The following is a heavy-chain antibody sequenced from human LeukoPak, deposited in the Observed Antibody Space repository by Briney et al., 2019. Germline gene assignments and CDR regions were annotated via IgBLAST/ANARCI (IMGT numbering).Heavy chain of an antibody. V-gene: IGHV3-48*04. Sequence: GGSLRLSCVASGFTFSSYSMNWVRQAPGKGLEWVSYIRSSSNIIYYADSVKGRFTISRDNTKNSLYLQMNSLRAEDTAVYYCARGTELGIADYWGQGTLVTVSS. CDR3: ARGTELGIADY. CDR2: IRSSSNII. J-gene: IGHJ4*02. D-gene: IGHD7-27*01. CDR1: GFTFSSYS.